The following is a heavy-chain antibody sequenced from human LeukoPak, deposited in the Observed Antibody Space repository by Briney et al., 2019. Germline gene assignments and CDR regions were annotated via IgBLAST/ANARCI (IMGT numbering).Heavy chain of an antibody. CDR1: GGSFSGYY. CDR3: ARVTRPGLFY. D-gene: IGHD2-21*01. Sequence: PSETLSLTCAVYGGSFSGYYWSWIRQPPGKGLEWIGEINHSGSTNYNPSLKSRVTISVDTSKNQFSLKLSSVTAADTAVYYCARVTRPGLFYWGQGTLVTVSS. CDR2: INHSGST. V-gene: IGHV4-34*01. J-gene: IGHJ4*02.